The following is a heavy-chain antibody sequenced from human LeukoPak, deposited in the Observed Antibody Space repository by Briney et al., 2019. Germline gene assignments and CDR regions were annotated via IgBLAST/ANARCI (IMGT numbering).Heavy chain of an antibody. J-gene: IGHJ5*02. D-gene: IGHD6-19*01. CDR2: MNPNSGNT. CDR3: ARGRQWLVLGNVNNWFDP. V-gene: IGHV1-8*01. Sequence: ASVKVSCKASGYTFTSYDINWVRQATAQGLEWMGWMNPNSGNTGYAQKFQGRVTMTRNTSISTAYMELSSLRSEDTAVYYCARGRQWLVLGNVNNWFDPWGQGTLVTVSS. CDR1: GYTFTSYD.